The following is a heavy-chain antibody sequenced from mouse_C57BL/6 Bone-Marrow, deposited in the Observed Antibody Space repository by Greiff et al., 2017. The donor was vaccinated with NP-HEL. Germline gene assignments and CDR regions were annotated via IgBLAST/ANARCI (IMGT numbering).Heavy chain of an antibody. Sequence: EVKLVESGGGLVQPKGSLKLSCAASGFSFNTYAMNWVRQAPGKGLEWVARIRSKSNNYATYYADSVKDRFTISSDDSESMLYLQMNNLKTEDTAMYYCVRQIGLGRYYDYWCQGTTLTVSS. CDR2: IRSKSNNYAT. CDR3: VRQIGLGRYYDY. J-gene: IGHJ2*01. CDR1: GFSFNTYA. D-gene: IGHD3-3*01. V-gene: IGHV10-1*01.